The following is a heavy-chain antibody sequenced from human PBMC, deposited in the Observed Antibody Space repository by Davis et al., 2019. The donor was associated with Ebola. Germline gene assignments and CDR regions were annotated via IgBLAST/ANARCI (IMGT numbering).Heavy chain of an antibody. CDR2: IFPDDSDS. CDR1: GYNFANYW. D-gene: IGHD3-16*01. CDR3: ARVSLLRPIYLEIRGSGFEI. Sequence: PGGSLRLSCQGSGYNFANYWIGWVRQMPGKGLEWIGFIFPDDSDSRYSPSFQGQVTISADKSSHIAYLLWGSLKASDTAMYYCARVSLLRPIYLEIRGSGFEIWGQGTMVTVSS. J-gene: IGHJ3*02. V-gene: IGHV5-51*01.